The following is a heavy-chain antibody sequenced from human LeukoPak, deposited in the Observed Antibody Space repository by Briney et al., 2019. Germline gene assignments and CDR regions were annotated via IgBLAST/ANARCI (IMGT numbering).Heavy chain of an antibody. CDR3: AKDIGYLKYCSGGSCWPY. J-gene: IGHJ4*02. CDR2: ISWNSGSI. V-gene: IGHV3-9*01. D-gene: IGHD2-15*01. Sequence: PGRSLRLSCAASGFTLDDYAMHWVRQAPGKGLEWVSGISWNSGSIGYADSVKGRFTISRDNAKNSLYLQMNSLRAEDTALYYCAKDIGYLKYCSGGSCWPYWGQGTLVTVSS. CDR1: GFTLDDYA.